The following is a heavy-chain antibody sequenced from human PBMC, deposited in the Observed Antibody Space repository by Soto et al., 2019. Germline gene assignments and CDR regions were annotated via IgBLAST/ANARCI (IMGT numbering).Heavy chain of an antibody. Sequence: SLIISCGASLFTFSINYMILVRKAPGKGLEWVSVIYSGGSTYYADSVRGRFTISRDNSKNTLYLQMKSLRAEDTAVYYCARDPPATRHGMDVWGQGTTVNVSS. CDR2: IYSGGST. V-gene: IGHV3-53*01. CDR3: ARDPPATRHGMDV. J-gene: IGHJ6*02. CDR1: LFTFSINY.